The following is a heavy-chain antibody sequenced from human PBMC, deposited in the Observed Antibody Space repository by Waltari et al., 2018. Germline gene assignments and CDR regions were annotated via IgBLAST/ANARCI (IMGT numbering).Heavy chain of an antibody. V-gene: IGHV3-21*01. CDR3: ARDGLGYDYIWGSYRPTPDY. CDR2: ISSSSSYI. J-gene: IGHJ4*02. D-gene: IGHD3-16*02. CDR1: GFTFSSYS. Sequence: EVQLVESGGGLVKPGGSLRLSCAASGFTFSSYSMNWVRQAPGKGLEWVSSISSSSSYIYYADSVKGRFTISRDNAKNSLYLQMNSLRAEDTAVYYCARDGLGYDYIWGSYRPTPDYWGQGTLVTVSS.